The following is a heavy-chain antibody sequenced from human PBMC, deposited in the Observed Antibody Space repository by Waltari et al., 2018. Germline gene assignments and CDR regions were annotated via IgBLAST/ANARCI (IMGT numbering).Heavy chain of an antibody. J-gene: IGHJ4*02. CDR1: GFTFSSSG. CDR3: AKTIRFSERLPFDS. CDR2: VGATGDWT. V-gene: IGHV3-23*01. D-gene: IGHD3-3*01. Sequence: EVQILESGGGLVQPGASLRLSCAASGFTFSSSGMHWVRQDPGKGREWVLGVGATGDWTDYGDTVKGRFTIARDNSKNFLYLKMNRLRGDDTAGYDWAKTIRFSERLPFDSWGQGTLVTVSS.